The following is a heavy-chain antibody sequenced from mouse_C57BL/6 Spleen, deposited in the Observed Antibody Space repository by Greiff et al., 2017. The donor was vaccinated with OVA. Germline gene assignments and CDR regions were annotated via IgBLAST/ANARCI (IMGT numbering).Heavy chain of an antibody. V-gene: IGHV1-53*01. CDR2: INPSNGGT. J-gene: IGHJ1*03. D-gene: IGHD1-1*01. CDR1: GYTFTSYW. CDR3: AREPFTTVVASPSFDV. Sequence: QVQLQQPGTELVKPGASVKLSCKASGYTFTSYWMHWVKQRPGQGLEWIGNINPSNGGTNYNEKFKSKATLTVDKSSSTAYMQLSSLTSEDSAVYYCAREPFTTVVASPSFDVWGTGTTVTVSS.